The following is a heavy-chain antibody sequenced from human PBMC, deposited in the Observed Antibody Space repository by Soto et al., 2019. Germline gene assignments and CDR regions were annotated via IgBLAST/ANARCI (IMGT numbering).Heavy chain of an antibody. D-gene: IGHD6-19*01. V-gene: IGHV1-69*13. J-gene: IGHJ4*02. CDR1: GGTFSSYA. CDR2: IIPIFGTA. Sequence: ASVKVSCKASGGTFSSYAISWVRQAPGQGLEWMGGIIPIFGTANYAQKFQGRVTITADESTSTAYMELSSLRSEDTAVYYCAREHIAVAGTGDFDYWGQGTLVTVSS. CDR3: AREHIAVAGTGDFDY.